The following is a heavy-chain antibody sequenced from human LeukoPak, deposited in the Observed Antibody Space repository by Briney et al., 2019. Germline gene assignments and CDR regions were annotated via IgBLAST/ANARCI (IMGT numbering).Heavy chain of an antibody. CDR2: IYYSGST. CDR3: ARRVPNGPGGSNWFDP. J-gene: IGHJ5*02. CDR1: GGSISSYY. V-gene: IGHV4-59*12. D-gene: IGHD3-16*01. Sequence: SETLSLTCTVSGGSISSYYWSWMRQPPGKGLEWIGYIYYSGSTNYNPSLKSRVTISVDTSKNQFSLKLSSVTAADTAVYYCARRVPNGPGGSNWFDPWGQGTLVTVSS.